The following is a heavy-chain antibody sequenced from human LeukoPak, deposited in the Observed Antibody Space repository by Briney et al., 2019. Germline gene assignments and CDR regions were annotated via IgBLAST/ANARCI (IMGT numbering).Heavy chain of an antibody. CDR1: GGTFSSYA. V-gene: IGHV1-69*05. D-gene: IGHD3-22*01. CDR2: IIPIFGTA. CDR3: ARYDYDSSGYVYHAHWFDP. Sequence: ASVKVSCKASGGTFSSYAISWVRQAPGQGLEWMGGIIPIFGTAKYAQKFQGRVTITTDESTSTAYMELSSLRSEDTAMYYCARYDYDSSGYVYHAHWFDPWGQGTLVTVSS. J-gene: IGHJ5*02.